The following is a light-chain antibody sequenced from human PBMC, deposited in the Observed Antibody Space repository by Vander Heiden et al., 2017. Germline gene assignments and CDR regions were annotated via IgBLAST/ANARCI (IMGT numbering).Light chain of an antibody. J-gene: IGKJ4*01. CDR3: QQYYSTPLLT. Sequence: DIVMTQSPDPLAVSLGARATINCQSSQSVLYSSNNKNYLAWYQQKPGQPPKLLIYWASTRESGVPDRFSGSGSGTDFTLTISSLQAEDVAVYYCQQYYSTPLLTFGGGTKVEIK. V-gene: IGKV4-1*01. CDR2: WAS. CDR1: QSVLYSSNNKNY.